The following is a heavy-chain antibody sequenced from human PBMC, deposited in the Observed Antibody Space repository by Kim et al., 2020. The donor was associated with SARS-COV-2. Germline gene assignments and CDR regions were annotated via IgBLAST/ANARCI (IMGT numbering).Heavy chain of an antibody. V-gene: IGHV4-59*01. J-gene: IGHJ5*02. Sequence: LKSRVTISVDTSKNQFSLKLSSVTAADTAVYYCARDEYCSSTSCSGWFDPWGQGTLVTVSS. CDR3: ARDEYCSSTSCSGWFDP. D-gene: IGHD2-2*01.